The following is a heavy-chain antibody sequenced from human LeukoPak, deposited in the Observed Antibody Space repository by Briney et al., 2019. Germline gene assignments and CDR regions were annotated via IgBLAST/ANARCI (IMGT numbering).Heavy chain of an antibody. J-gene: IGHJ3*02. D-gene: IGHD6-19*01. V-gene: IGHV4-59*01. CDR3: ARDLFQQWLVYGDDAFDI. CDR1: VGSISSYY. Sequence: SETLSLTRTVSVGSISSYYWSWIRQPPGKGREWIGYIYYSGSTNYNPPLKSRVTISVDTSKNQFSLKLSSVTAADTAVYYCARDLFQQWLVYGDDAFDIWGQGTMASVSS. CDR2: IYYSGST.